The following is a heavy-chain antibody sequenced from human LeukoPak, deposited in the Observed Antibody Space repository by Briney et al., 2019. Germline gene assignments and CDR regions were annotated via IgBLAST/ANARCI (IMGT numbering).Heavy chain of an antibody. Sequence: GGSLRLSCAASGFTFDDYAMHWVRQAPGKGLEWVSGISWNSGSIGYADSVKGRFTISRDNAKNSLYLQMNSLRAEDTALYYCAKAHYYDSSGYYDAFDIWGQGTMVTVSS. D-gene: IGHD3-22*01. CDR3: AKAHYYDSSGYYDAFDI. J-gene: IGHJ3*02. V-gene: IGHV3-9*01. CDR1: GFTFDDYA. CDR2: ISWNSGSI.